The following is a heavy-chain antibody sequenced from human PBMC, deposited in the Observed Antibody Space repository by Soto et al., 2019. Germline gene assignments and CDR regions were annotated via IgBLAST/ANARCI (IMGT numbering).Heavy chain of an antibody. Sequence: SETLSLTCTVSGGSISSYYWSWIRQPPGKGLKWIGYIYYSGSTNYNPSLKSRVTISVDTSKNQFSLKLSSVTAANTAVYYCARERVTTVTTAYYYYGMDVWGQGTTVTVSS. CDR1: GGSISSYY. CDR3: ARERVTTVTTAYYYYGMDV. CDR2: IYYSGST. D-gene: IGHD4-4*01. J-gene: IGHJ6*02. V-gene: IGHV4-59*01.